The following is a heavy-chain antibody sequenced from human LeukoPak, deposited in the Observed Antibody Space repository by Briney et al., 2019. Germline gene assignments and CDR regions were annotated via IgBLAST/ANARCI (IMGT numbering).Heavy chain of an antibody. V-gene: IGHV1-46*01. D-gene: IGHD1-26*01. J-gene: IGHJ4*02. Sequence: ASVKVSCKASGYTFTSYYMHWVRQAPGQGLEWMGIINPSGGSTGYAQKFQGRVTMTRDTSTSTVFMELSSLGSEDTAMYYRARGSGSYLNCFDYWGQGTLVTVSS. CDR3: ARGSGSYLNCFDY. CDR2: INPSGGST. CDR1: GYTFTSYY.